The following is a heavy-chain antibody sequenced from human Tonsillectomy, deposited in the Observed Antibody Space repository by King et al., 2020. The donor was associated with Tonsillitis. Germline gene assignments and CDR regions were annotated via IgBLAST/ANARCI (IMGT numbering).Heavy chain of an antibody. V-gene: IGHV3-30*18. Sequence: VQLVESGGGVVQPGRSLRLSCAASGFTFSSWGMHWVRQASGKGLEWVAVISFDGSNKYYAESVKGRFNISRDNSKNTLYLQMNSLSIEDTTVYYCVKRSDSCSYFAICGQDTMFTVPS. CDR1: GFTFSSWG. CDR2: ISFDGSNK. D-gene: IGHD3-22*01. J-gene: IGHJ3*02. CDR3: VKRSDSCSYFAI.